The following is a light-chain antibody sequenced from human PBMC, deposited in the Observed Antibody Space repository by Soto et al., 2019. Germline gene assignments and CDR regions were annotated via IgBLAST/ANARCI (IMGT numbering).Light chain of an antibody. Sequence: DIQMTHSPPTLSASAGDRVTITCRASESISSWLAWYQQKPGKAPKLLMYKASSLESGVPSTFSGTASGTEFTLTISSLQPDDFATYYCQQYNSFPWTFGQGTKV. J-gene: IGKJ1*01. V-gene: IGKV1-5*03. CDR2: KAS. CDR1: ESISSW. CDR3: QQYNSFPWT.